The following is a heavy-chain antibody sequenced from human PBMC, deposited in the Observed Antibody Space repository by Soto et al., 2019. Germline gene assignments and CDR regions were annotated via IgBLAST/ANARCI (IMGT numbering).Heavy chain of an antibody. CDR1: GFTFSSYG. D-gene: IGHD5-12*01. CDR3: AKPIPDGSGYDYWAPYFDY. CDR2: ISYDGSNK. V-gene: IGHV3-30*18. J-gene: IGHJ4*02. Sequence: PGGSLRLSCAASGFTFSSYGMHWVRQAPGKGLEWVAVISYDGSNKYYADSVKGRFTISRDNSKNTLYLQMNSLRAEDTAVYYCAKPIPDGSGYDYWAPYFDYWGQGTLVTVSS.